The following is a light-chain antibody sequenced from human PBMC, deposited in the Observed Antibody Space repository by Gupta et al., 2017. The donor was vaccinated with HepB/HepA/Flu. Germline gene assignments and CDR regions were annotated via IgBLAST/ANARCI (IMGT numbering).Light chain of an antibody. J-gene: IGKJ1*01. Sequence: DIQMTQSPSILSASVGDRVTITCRASQNINIYLAWYQQKPGKAPKLLIYKASNVESGVPSRFRGSGYGTEFTLTISSRQPDEFANYYCQHKCYRSGSFGQGTXVEVK. CDR2: KAS. CDR1: QNINIY. CDR3: QHKCYRSGS. V-gene: IGKV1-5*03.